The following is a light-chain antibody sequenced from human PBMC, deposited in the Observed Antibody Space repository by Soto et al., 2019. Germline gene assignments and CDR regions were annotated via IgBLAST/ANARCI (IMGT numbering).Light chain of an antibody. J-gene: IGLJ1*01. V-gene: IGLV2-8*01. CDR1: TSDVGGYNY. Sequence: SALTQPPSSSAPPGQSVTISSTRTTSDVGGYNYVSSYQQEPVKAPIAIMYDVSNRPSGVHDRFSVSKPGNPATLAAACLQAENVADYNCGLYTVTNIFVFGSGTKVTV. CDR2: DVS. CDR3: GLYTVTNIFV.